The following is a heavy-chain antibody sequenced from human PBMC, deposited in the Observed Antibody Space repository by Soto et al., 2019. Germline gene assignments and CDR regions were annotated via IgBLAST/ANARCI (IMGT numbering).Heavy chain of an antibody. J-gene: IGHJ4*02. Sequence: NPSETLSLTCTVSGDSISSDGYHWSWIRQSPGKGLEWIGYIYNGGRTFYRPSLESRINMSLDATKNSYSLRLTSVTAADTAVYYCARAPVGMDSISFFDHWGQGILVTVSS. CDR3: ARAPVGMDSISFFDH. V-gene: IGHV4-30-4*01. CDR1: GDSISSDGYH. D-gene: IGHD2-8*01. CDR2: IYNGGRT.